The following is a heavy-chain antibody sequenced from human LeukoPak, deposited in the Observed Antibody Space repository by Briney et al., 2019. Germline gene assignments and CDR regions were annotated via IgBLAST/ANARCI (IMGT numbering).Heavy chain of an antibody. V-gene: IGHV4-4*07. CDR3: ARASYWAHPIQH. CDR2: IYTSGST. CDR1: GGSISSYY. J-gene: IGHJ1*01. D-gene: IGHD2-8*02. Sequence: SETLSLTCTVYGGSISSYYWSWVRQPAGKGLEWIGRIYTSGSTNYNPSLKSRVTMSVDTSKNQFSLKLSSVTAADTAVYYCARASYWAHPIQHWGQGTLVTVSS.